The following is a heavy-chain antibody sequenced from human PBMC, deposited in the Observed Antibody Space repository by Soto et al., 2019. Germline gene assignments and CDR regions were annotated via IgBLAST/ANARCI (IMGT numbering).Heavy chain of an antibody. CDR3: AGSANIVATISYPWRIHTAMAYFDY. CDR1: GGSFSGYY. Sequence: PWETLSVTCAVYGGSFSGYYWSWIRQPPGKGLEWIGEINHSGSTNYNPSLKSRVTISVDTSKNQFSLKLSSVTAAETAVYYCAGSANIVATISYPWRIHTAMAYFDYWGQGTLVTVSS. V-gene: IGHV4-34*01. CDR2: INHSGST. J-gene: IGHJ4*02. D-gene: IGHD5-12*01.